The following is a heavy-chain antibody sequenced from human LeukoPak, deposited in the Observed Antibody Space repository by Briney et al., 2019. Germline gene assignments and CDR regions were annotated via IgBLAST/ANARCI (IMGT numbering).Heavy chain of an antibody. Sequence: GGSLRLSCAASGFTFSSYWMHWVRQAPGKGLVWVSCINSDGGSTSNADSVKGRFTISRDNAKNTLYLQMNSLRAEDTAVYYCASDTVDTALGIDYWGQGTLVTVSS. D-gene: IGHD5-18*01. CDR2: INSDGGST. J-gene: IGHJ4*02. CDR1: GFTFSSYW. V-gene: IGHV3-74*01. CDR3: ASDTVDTALGIDY.